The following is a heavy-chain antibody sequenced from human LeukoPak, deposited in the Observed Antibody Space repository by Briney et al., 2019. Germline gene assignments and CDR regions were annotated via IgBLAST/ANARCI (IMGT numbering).Heavy chain of an antibody. Sequence: SETLSLTCAVYGGSFSGYYWSWIRQPPGKGLEWIGEINHSGSTNYNPSLKSRVTISVDTSKNQFSLKLSSVTAADTAVYYGASPGVEMATNDAFGIWGQVTMVNVSS. V-gene: IGHV4-34*01. CDR3: ASPGVEMATNDAFGI. CDR1: GGSFSGYY. J-gene: IGHJ3*02. CDR2: INHSGST. D-gene: IGHD5-24*01.